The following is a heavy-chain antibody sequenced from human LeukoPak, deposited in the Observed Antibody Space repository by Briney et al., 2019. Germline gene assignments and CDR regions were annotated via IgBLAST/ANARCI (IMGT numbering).Heavy chain of an antibody. D-gene: IGHD5-18*01. CDR3: AREDSYGFGIDY. Sequence: GGSLRLSCAASGFIFSDFDMHWVRQVTGKGLEWVSAIGTTGDTYYPGSVKGRFTISRENAKNSLYLQMNSLRAEDTAVYYCAREDSYGFGIDYWGQGTLVTVSS. J-gene: IGHJ4*02. CDR2: IGTTGDT. CDR1: GFIFSDFD. V-gene: IGHV3-13*04.